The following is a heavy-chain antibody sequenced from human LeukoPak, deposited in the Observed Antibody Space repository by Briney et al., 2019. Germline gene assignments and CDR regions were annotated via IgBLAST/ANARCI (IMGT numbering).Heavy chain of an antibody. J-gene: IGHJ4*02. CDR3: VREERPIAALGRGALDY. V-gene: IGHV1-46*01. CDR2: VNLSSGTA. Sequence: ASVKVSCKASGDTFTSYFMHWVRQAPGQGLEWMGIVNLSSGTATYTQKFQGRVTMTRDTSTGTVYMELSSLSSEDTAMYYCVREERPIAALGRGALDYWGQGTLVTVSS. CDR1: GDTFTSYF. D-gene: IGHD6-13*01.